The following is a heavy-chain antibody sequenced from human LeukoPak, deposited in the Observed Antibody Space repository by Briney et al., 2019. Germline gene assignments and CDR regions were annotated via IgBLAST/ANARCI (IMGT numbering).Heavy chain of an antibody. CDR3: ARDISLGAADYYFDY. D-gene: IGHD6-13*01. CDR1: GFTFSSYA. CDR2: ISFDGRDK. Sequence: GRSLRLSCAASGFTFSSYAMHWVRQAPGKGLEWVAVISFDGRDKYYADPLKGRFTISRDNSKNTLYLQVNILRAEATAVYYCARDISLGAADYYFDYWGQGTLVTVSS. J-gene: IGHJ4*02. V-gene: IGHV3-30*04.